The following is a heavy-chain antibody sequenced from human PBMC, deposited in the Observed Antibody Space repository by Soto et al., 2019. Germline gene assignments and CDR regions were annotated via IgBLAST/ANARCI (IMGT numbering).Heavy chain of an antibody. CDR3: ARRAETNGWNGFGADKYYFDF. V-gene: IGHV1-8*01. Sequence: QVQLVQSGAEVRKPGASVKVSCEASGYTFTSYDIYWVRQATGQGLEWMGWMNPNTGNSGYAQKLQGRGTITSGTSISTAHMELSSLRSEDTAVYYCARRAETNGWNGFGADKYYFDFWGQGTLVTVSS. D-gene: IGHD1-1*01. J-gene: IGHJ4*02. CDR2: MNPNTGNS. CDR1: GYTFTSYD.